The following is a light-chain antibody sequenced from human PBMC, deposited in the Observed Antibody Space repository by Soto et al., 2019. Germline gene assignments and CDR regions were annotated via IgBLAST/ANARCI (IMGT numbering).Light chain of an antibody. CDR3: QQYNNWPPMA. Sequence: EIVMTQSPATLSVSPGERATLSCRASQSVSSNLAWYQQKPGQAPRLLIYGASTRATGIPARFSGSGSGTEFTLTISRLQSEDFAVYYWQQYNNWPPMAFGQGTKVEI. CDR2: GAS. V-gene: IGKV3-15*01. CDR1: QSVSSN. J-gene: IGKJ1*01.